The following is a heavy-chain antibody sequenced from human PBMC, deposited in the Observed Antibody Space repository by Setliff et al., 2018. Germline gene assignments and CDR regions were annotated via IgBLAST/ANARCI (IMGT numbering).Heavy chain of an antibody. V-gene: IGHV3-15*01. CDR3: TTTLWSDP. Sequence: GSLRLSCAASGFTFNNAWMSWVRQAPGKGLEWVGRIKSKSDGGTADYAAPVKGRFTISRDDSKNTLYLQMDSLRTEDTAVYYCTTTLWSDPWGQGTLVTVSS. J-gene: IGHJ5*02. CDR1: GFTFNNAW. CDR2: IKSKSDGGTA.